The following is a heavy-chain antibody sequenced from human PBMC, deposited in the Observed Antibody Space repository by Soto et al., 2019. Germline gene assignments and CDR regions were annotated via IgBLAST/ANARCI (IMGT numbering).Heavy chain of an antibody. D-gene: IGHD2-15*01. CDR1: GYSFTSYW. Sequence: EESLKISCKCSGYSFTSYWIGWVRQMPWKGLEWMGIIYPGDSDTRYSPSFQGQVTISADKSISTAYLQWSSLKASDTAMYYCARLRSNVVVVAATLDYWGQGTLVTVSS. V-gene: IGHV5-51*01. CDR3: ARLRSNVVVVAATLDY. CDR2: IYPGDSDT. J-gene: IGHJ4*02.